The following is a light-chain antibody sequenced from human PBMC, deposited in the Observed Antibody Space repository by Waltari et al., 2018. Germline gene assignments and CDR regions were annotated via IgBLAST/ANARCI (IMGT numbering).Light chain of an antibody. J-gene: IGLJ1*01. CDR3: QSYDGSLSDYV. Sequence: SFELTQPSSVSVSPGQTASIACSCDHLGRKWTSWYQPKAGQPPVLVLYADSARPSGVPGRFSAARSGDTVTLNISGTQDLDEADYYCQSYDGSLSDYVFGTGTKVTVL. CDR1: HLGRKW. V-gene: IGLV3-1*01. CDR2: ADS.